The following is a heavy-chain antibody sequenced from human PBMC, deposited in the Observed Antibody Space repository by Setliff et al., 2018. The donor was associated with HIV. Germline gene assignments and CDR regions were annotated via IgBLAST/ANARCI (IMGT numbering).Heavy chain of an antibody. CDR3: ARDPGYGPFGVLTRKGPGYYYYYMDV. V-gene: IGHV1-8*03. D-gene: IGHD3-3*01. CDR1: GYTFTSYD. Sequence: GASVKVSCKASGYTFTSYDINWVRQATGQGLEWMGWMNPNSGNTGYAQKFQGRVTITRNTSISTAYMELSSLRSEDTAVYYCARDPGYGPFGVLTRKGPGYYYYYMDVWGKGTTVTVSS. CDR2: MNPNSGNT. J-gene: IGHJ6*03.